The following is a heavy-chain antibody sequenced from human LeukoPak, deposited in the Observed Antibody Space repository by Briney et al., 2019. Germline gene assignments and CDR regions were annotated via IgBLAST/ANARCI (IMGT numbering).Heavy chain of an antibody. CDR1: GFTFSSYA. J-gene: IGHJ4*02. Sequence: PGGSLRLSCAASGFTFSSYAMSWVRQAPGKGLEWVAVISYDGSNKYYADSVKGRFTISRDNSKNTLYLQMNSLRAEDTAVYYCARVSSPLRSRHCSGGSCPTPSYYFDYWGQGTLVTVSS. V-gene: IGHV3-30-3*01. D-gene: IGHD2-15*01. CDR2: ISYDGSNK. CDR3: ARVSSPLRSRHCSGGSCPTPSYYFDY.